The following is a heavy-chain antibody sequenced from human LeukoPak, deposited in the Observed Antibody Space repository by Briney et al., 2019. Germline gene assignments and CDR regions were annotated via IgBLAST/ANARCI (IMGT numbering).Heavy chain of an antibody. J-gene: IGHJ3*02. CDR1: GGPFSNYG. D-gene: IGHD1-20*01. CDR2: IIPIFPST. V-gene: IGHV1-69*13. CDR3: AKRPVSGRLNDAFDI. Sequence: SVKVSCKVSGGPFSNYGLSWVRQAPGQGLEWMGGIIPIFPSTNYAQNFQGRVTITADESTSTVYMELSSLRTDGTAVYYWAKRPVSGRLNDAFDIWGQGTVVTVSS.